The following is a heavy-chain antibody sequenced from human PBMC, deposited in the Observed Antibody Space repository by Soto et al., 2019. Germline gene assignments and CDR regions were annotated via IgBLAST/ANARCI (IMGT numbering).Heavy chain of an antibody. V-gene: IGHV2-5*02. J-gene: IGHJ5*02. Sequence: QITLKESGPPLVKPTQTLTLTCNFSGFSLSTKGVGVGWIRQPPGKALEWLGIIYWDDDKRYRPSLNNRLTITKDTSKNRVVLTMTNVDTVDTGTYFCAHLYAESGYDWRYDPWGQGTRVTVSS. D-gene: IGHD5-12*01. CDR3: AHLYAESGYDWRYDP. CDR2: IYWDDDK. CDR1: GFSLSTKGVG.